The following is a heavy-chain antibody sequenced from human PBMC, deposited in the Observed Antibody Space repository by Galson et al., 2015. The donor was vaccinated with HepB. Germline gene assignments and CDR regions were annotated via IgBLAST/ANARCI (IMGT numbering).Heavy chain of an antibody. V-gene: IGHV5-51*01. D-gene: IGHD2-2*01. CDR2: IYPGNSDI. J-gene: IGHJ3*02. Sequence: QSGAEMKKPGESLKISCKGSGYSFTSHWIGWVRQMPGKGLEWMGIIYPGNSDIRYGPSFQGQVTISADKSITTAYLQWNSLKASDTAMYYCARHWRSTEPFDMWGQGTMVTVSS. CDR1: GYSFTSHW. CDR3: ARHWRSTEPFDM.